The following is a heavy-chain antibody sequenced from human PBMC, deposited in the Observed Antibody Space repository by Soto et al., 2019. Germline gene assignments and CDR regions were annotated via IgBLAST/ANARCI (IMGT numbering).Heavy chain of an antibody. Sequence: GGSLRLSCAASGFTFSSYAMHWVRQAPGKGLEYVSAISSNGGSTYYANSVKGRFTISRDNSKNTLYLQMGSLRAEDMAVYYCARWGYCSGGSCYQGLHDAFDIWGQGTMVTVSS. D-gene: IGHD2-15*01. CDR1: GFTFSSYA. CDR3: ARWGYCSGGSCYQGLHDAFDI. J-gene: IGHJ3*02. CDR2: ISSNGGST. V-gene: IGHV3-64*01.